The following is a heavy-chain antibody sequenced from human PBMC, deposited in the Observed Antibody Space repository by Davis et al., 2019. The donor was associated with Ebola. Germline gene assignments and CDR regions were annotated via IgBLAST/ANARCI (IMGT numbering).Heavy chain of an antibody. CDR2: IYHTGDT. V-gene: IGHV4-4*02. Sequence: PSETLSLTCAVSAGSISSTNWWTWVRQPPGKGLEWIGEIYHTGDTNFNPSLKSRVTVSVDQPKSQFSLELSSMTDADTAMYYCARWKTADFWSGLDSWGQGVRVTVSS. CDR3: ARWKTADFWSGLDS. D-gene: IGHD3-3*01. J-gene: IGHJ4*02. CDR1: AGSISSTNW.